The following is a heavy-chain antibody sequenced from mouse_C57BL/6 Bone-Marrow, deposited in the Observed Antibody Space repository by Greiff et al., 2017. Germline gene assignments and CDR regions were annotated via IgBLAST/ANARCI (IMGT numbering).Heavy chain of an antibody. CDR1: GFTFSSYG. J-gene: IGHJ3*01. V-gene: IGHV5-6*01. CDR2: ISSGGSYT. Sequence: EVQLKESGGDLVKPGGSLKLSCAASGFTFSSYGMSWVRQTPDKRLEWVATISSGGSYTYYPDSVKGRFTISRDNAKNTLYLQMSSLKSEDTAMYYCARHDGNYEFAYWGQGTLVTVSA. D-gene: IGHD2-1*01. CDR3: ARHDGNYEFAY.